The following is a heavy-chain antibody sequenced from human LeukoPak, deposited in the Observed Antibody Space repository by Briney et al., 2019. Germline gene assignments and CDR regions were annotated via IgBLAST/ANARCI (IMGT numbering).Heavy chain of an antibody. CDR1: GGSFSGYY. D-gene: IGHD2-15*01. CDR3: ARARYCSGGSCYSGYFQH. CDR2: INHSGST. Sequence: SETLSLTCAVYGGSFSGYYWSWIRQPPGKGLEWIGEINHSGSTNYNPSLKSRVTISVDTSKNQFSLKLSSVTAADTAVYYCARARYCSGGSCYSGYFQHWGQGTLVTVSS. V-gene: IGHV4-34*01. J-gene: IGHJ1*01.